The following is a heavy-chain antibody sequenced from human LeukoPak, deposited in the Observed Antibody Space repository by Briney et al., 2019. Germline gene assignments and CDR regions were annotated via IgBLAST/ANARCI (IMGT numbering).Heavy chain of an antibody. CDR2: IKSKSDGETT. J-gene: IGHJ4*02. CDR3: TTDLGITMIRGVIVF. V-gene: IGHV3-15*01. D-gene: IGHD3-10*01. Sequence: GGSLRLSCGASGFTFSNAWMSWVRQAPGKGLEWVGRIKSKSDGETTDYRAPVKGRFSISRGDSKNTLYLQMNSLKTEDTAVYFCTTDLGITMIRGVIVFWGQGTLVTVSS. CDR1: GFTFSNAW.